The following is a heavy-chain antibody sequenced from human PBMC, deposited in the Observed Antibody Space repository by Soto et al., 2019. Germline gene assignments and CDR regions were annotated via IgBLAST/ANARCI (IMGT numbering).Heavy chain of an antibody. CDR2: IYTSGST. J-gene: IGHJ6*02. CDR3: ARTYYDFWSGYLPGYGMDV. D-gene: IGHD3-3*01. V-gene: IGHV4-4*07. CDR1: GGSISSYY. Sequence: SETLSLTCTVSGGSISSYYWSWIRQPAGKGLEWIGRIYTSGSTNYNPSLKSRVTMSVDTSKNQFSLKLSSVTAADTAVYYCARTYYDFWSGYLPGYGMDVWGQGTTVTASS.